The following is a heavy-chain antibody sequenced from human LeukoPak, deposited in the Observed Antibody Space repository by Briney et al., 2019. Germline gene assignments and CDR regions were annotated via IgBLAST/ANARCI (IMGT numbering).Heavy chain of an antibody. V-gene: IGHV1-2*02. Sequence: GASVKVSRKASGYTFTGYYMHWVRQAPGQGLEWMGWINPNSGGTNYAQKFQGRFTMTRDTSISTAYMELSRLRSDYTAVYYCARGSRNIVVVPAAMGEGFDPWGQGTLVTVSS. CDR2: INPNSGGT. CDR1: GYTFTGYY. D-gene: IGHD2-2*01. J-gene: IGHJ5*02. CDR3: ARGSRNIVVVPAAMGEGFDP.